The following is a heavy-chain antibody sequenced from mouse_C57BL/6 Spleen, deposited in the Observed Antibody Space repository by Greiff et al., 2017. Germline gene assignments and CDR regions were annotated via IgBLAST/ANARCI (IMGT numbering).Heavy chain of an antibody. V-gene: IGHV1-62-2*01. CDR2: FYPGSGSI. CDR1: GYTFTEYT. Sequence: VQLQQSGAELVKPGASVKLSCKASGYTFTEYTIHWVKQRSGQGLEWMGWFYPGSGSIKYNEKFKDKATLTVDKSSSTVSMELSRLTSEDSAVYFCAVHDAYCYDVGRGYYFDYWGQGTTLTVSS. CDR3: AVHDAYCYDVGRGYYFDY. J-gene: IGHJ2*01. D-gene: IGHD2-12*01.